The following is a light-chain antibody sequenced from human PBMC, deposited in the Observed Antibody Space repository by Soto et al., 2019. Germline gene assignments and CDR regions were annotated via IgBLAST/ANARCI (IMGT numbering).Light chain of an antibody. Sequence: EIVLTQSPGTLSLSPGERGTLSCRASQSVSSSHLAWYQQKPGQAPRLLIYGASSRATGIPDRFSGSGSGTDFTLTISRLEPEDFVVYYCQQYGSSPRTFGQGTKVEIK. CDR1: QSVSSSH. V-gene: IGKV3-20*01. CDR2: GAS. J-gene: IGKJ1*01. CDR3: QQYGSSPRT.